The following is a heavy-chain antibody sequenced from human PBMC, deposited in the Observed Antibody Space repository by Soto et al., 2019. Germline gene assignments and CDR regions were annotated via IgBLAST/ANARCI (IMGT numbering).Heavy chain of an antibody. D-gene: IGHD2-2*01. Sequence: SETLSLTCTVSGGSISSGGYYWSWIRQHPGKGLEWIGYIYYSGSTNYNPSLKSRVTISVDTSKNQFSLKLSSVTAAYTAVYYCAVPAAMDDAFDIWGQGTMVTVSS. CDR3: AVPAAMDDAFDI. V-gene: IGHV4-61*08. J-gene: IGHJ3*02. CDR1: GGSISSGGYY. CDR2: IYYSGST.